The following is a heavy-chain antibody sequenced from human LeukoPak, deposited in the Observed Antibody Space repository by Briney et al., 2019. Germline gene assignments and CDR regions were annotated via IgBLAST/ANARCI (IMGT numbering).Heavy chain of an antibody. Sequence: GGSLRLSCSASGFIFSPYVMHWVRQAPGKGLEYVSSISSNGGSTYYADSVKDRFTISRDNSKNTVYLQMSSLRVEDTAVYYCVKDRWVDYWGQGTLVTVSS. J-gene: IGHJ4*02. D-gene: IGHD4-23*01. V-gene: IGHV3-64D*09. CDR1: GFIFSPYV. CDR2: ISSNGGST. CDR3: VKDRWVDY.